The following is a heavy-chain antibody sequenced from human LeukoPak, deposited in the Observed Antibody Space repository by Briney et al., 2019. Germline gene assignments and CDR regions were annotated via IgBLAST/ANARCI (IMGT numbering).Heavy chain of an antibody. Sequence: PPQTLSPTCTLSGGSISTSNYYCGWIRQPPGKGLEWIGNIFYSGSTYYGPSLKSRLTISLDTSRDQFSLKLNSVTAADTAVYYCAKSNGYGLIDIWGRGTMVSVFS. CDR3: AKSNGYGLIDI. J-gene: IGHJ3*02. CDR1: GGSISTSNYY. D-gene: IGHD3-10*01. V-gene: IGHV4-39*07. CDR2: IFYSGST.